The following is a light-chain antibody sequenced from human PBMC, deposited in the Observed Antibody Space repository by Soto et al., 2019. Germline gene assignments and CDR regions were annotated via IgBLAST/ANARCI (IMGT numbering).Light chain of an antibody. CDR3: TSYTSRTTMV. V-gene: IGLV2-14*01. Sequence: QSALTQPASVSGSPGQSITVSCAGTSSDVGAYNSVSWYQQHPGKAPKLIIYKVTDRPSGVSNRFSVSKSGNTASLTISGLQAEDEADYYCTSYTSRTTMVFGGGTKLTVL. CDR2: KVT. CDR1: SSDVGAYNS. J-gene: IGLJ3*02.